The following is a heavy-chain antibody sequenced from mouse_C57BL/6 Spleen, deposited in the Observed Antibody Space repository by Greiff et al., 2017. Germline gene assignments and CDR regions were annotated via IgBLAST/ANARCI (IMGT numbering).Heavy chain of an antibody. CDR2: IHPNSGST. D-gene: IGHD1-1*01. CDR1: GYTFTSYW. V-gene: IGHV1-64*01. J-gene: IGHJ1*03. Sequence: VQLQQPGAELVKPGASVKLSCKASGYTFTSYWMHWVKQRPGQGLEWIGMIHPNSGSTNYNEKFKSKATLTVDKSSSTAYMQLSSLTSEDSAVYYCARGLYYYGSSYEWYFDVWGTGTTVTVSS. CDR3: ARGLYYYGSSYEWYFDV.